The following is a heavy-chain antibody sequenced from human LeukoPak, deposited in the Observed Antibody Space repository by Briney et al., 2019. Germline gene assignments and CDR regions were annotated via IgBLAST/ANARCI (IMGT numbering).Heavy chain of an antibody. CDR3: ARGYFDSNTYFHAFDI. V-gene: IGHV3-66*02. CDR1: GSTVSRNY. Sequence: GGSLRLSCAAFGSTVSRNYMTWVRQAPGKGLEWVSVIYSGGTTYCADSVKGRFIISRDSSQNTLYLQMNNLRAEDTAVYYCARGYFDSNTYFHAFDIWGHGTMVTVSS. CDR2: IYSGGTT. J-gene: IGHJ3*02. D-gene: IGHD3-9*01.